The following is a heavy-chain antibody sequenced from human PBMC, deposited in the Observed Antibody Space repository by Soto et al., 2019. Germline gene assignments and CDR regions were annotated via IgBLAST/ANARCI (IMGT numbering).Heavy chain of an antibody. CDR3: ARSYYYDSSGYHLYYYGMDV. Sequence: QVQLVESGGGVVQPGRSLRLSCAASGFTFSSYGMHWVRQAPGKGLEWVAVIWYDGSNKYYADSVKGRFTISRDNSKNTLYLQMNSLRAEDTAVYYCARSYYYDSSGYHLYYYGMDVWGQGTTVTVSS. J-gene: IGHJ6*02. D-gene: IGHD3-22*01. CDR2: IWYDGSNK. V-gene: IGHV3-33*01. CDR1: GFTFSSYG.